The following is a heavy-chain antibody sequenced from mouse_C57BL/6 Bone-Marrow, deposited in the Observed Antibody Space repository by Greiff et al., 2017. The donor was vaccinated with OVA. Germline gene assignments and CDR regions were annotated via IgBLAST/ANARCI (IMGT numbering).Heavy chain of an antibody. CDR2: ISSGGSYT. Sequence: EVKLVESGGDLVKPGGSLKLSCAASGFTFSSYGMSWVRQTPDKRLEWVATISSGGSYTYYPDSVKGRFTISRDNAKNTLYLQMSSLKSEDTAMYYCARPFYYDYDGAWFAYWGQGTLVTVSA. J-gene: IGHJ3*01. CDR1: GFTFSSYG. D-gene: IGHD2-4*01. CDR3: ARPFYYDYDGAWFAY. V-gene: IGHV5-6*02.